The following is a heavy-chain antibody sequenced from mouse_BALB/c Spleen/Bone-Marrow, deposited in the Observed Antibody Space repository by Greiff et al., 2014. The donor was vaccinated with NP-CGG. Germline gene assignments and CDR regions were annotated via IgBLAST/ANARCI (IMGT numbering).Heavy chain of an antibody. J-gene: IGHJ4*01. D-gene: IGHD1-1*01. CDR1: GFTFSSYI. CDR2: ISNGGGST. CDR3: ARHPIYYYGSSWGNYAMDY. Sequence: EVQLVESGGGLVQPGGSLKLSCAASGFTFSSYIMSWVCQTPEKRLEWVAYISNGGGSTHYPDTVKGRFTISRDNAKNTLHLQMSSLKSEDTAMYYCARHPIYYYGSSWGNYAMDYWGQGTSVTVSS. V-gene: IGHV5-12-2*01.